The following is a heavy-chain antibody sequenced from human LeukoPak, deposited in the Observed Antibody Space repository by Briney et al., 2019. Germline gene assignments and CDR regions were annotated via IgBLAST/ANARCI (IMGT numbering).Heavy chain of an antibody. V-gene: IGHV3-48*01. CDR2: ISSSSSTI. D-gene: IGHD3-9*01. J-gene: IGHJ4*02. CDR3: ARVRYFDPPDY. Sequence: PGGSLRLSCAASGFTFSSYSMNWVRQAPGEGLEWVSYISSSSSTIYYADSVKGRFTISRDNAKNSLYLQMNSLRAEDTAVYYCARVRYFDPPDYWGQGTPVTVSS. CDR1: GFTFSSYS.